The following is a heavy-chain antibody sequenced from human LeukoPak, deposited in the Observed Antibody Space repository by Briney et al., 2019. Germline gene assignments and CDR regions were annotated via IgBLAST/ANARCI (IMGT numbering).Heavy chain of an antibody. Sequence: PSETLSLTCTVSGGSISSSSYYWGWIRQPPGKGLEWIGSIYYSGSTYYNPSLKSRVTISVDTSKNQFSLKLSSVTAADTAVYYCAREGGYSSSSVAYFDYWGQGTPVTVSS. CDR3: AREGGYSSSSVAYFDY. CDR2: IYYSGST. V-gene: IGHV4-39*02. CDR1: GGSISSSSYY. D-gene: IGHD6-6*01. J-gene: IGHJ4*02.